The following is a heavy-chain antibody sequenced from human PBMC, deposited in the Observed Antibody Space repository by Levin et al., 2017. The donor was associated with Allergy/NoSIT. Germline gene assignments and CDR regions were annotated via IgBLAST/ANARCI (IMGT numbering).Heavy chain of an antibody. CDR2: ISGSGGST. D-gene: IGHD3-22*01. V-gene: IGHV3-23*01. CDR1: GFTFSGYA. J-gene: IGHJ5*02. Sequence: ETLSLTCAASGFTFSGYAMSWVRQAPGKGLEWVSTISGSGGSTSDADSVKGRFAISRDNSKNMLYLQMNSLRAEDTAVYYCAKDRPYYYDSSAYGLFDPWGQGTLVTVSS. CDR3: AKDRPYYYDSSAYGLFDP.